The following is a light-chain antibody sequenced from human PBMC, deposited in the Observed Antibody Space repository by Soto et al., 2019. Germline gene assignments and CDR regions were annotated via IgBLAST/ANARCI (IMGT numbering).Light chain of an antibody. CDR3: QQYNNSQCT. CDR2: GAS. Sequence: EIVMTQSPATLSVSAGGRATLSCRASQSISGTLAWYQQKPGQAPRLLIYGASTRAPGFPARFSGSGSGTDVTLTISSLQSEDFAGYYCQQYNNSQCTFGQGTKVEIK. J-gene: IGKJ1*01. V-gene: IGKV3-15*01. CDR1: QSISGT.